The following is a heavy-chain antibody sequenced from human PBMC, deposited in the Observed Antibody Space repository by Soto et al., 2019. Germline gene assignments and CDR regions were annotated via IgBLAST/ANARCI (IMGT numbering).Heavy chain of an antibody. V-gene: IGHV3-30*18. CDR1: GFTFSSYG. J-gene: IGHJ4*02. Sequence: GESLKISCAASGFTFSSYGMHWVRQAPGKGLEWVAVISYDGSNKYYADSVKGRFTISRDNSKNTLYLQMNSLRAEDTAVYYCAKAFHYSGSYGGFDYWGQGTLVTVSS. CDR2: ISYDGSNK. D-gene: IGHD1-26*01. CDR3: AKAFHYSGSYGGFDY.